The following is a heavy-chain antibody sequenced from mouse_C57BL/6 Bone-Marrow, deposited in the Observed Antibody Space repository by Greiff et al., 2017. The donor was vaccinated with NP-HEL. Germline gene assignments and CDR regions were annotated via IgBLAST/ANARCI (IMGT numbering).Heavy chain of an antibody. D-gene: IGHD3-2*02. J-gene: IGHJ3*01. Sequence: VQLQQSGPGMVKPSQSLSLTCTVTGYSITSGYDWHWIRHFPGNKLEWMGYISYSGSTNYNPSLKSRISITHDTSTNHFFLKLNSVTTEDTATYYCAGDSSGPAWFAYWGQGTLVTVSA. V-gene: IGHV3-1*01. CDR2: ISYSGST. CDR3: AGDSSGPAWFAY. CDR1: GYSITSGYD.